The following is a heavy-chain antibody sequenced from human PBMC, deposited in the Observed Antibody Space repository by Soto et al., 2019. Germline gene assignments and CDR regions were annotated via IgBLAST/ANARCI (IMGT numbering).Heavy chain of an antibody. CDR3: ARKSDALASKPPDY. CDR1: GGSISSGGYY. CDR2: IYYSGST. D-gene: IGHD6-19*01. J-gene: IGHJ4*02. Sequence: SETLSLTCTVSGGSISSGGYYWSWIRQHPGKGLEWIGYIYYSGSTYYNPSLKSRVTTSVDTSKKQFSLKLRFVTAADTAVYYCARKSDALASKPPDYWGQGTLVTVSS. V-gene: IGHV4-31*02.